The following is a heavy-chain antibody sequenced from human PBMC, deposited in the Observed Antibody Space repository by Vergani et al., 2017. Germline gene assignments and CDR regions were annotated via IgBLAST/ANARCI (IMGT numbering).Heavy chain of an antibody. D-gene: IGHD6-13*01. V-gene: IGHV3-33*06. J-gene: IGHJ4*02. CDR1: GFTFSSYG. CDR3: VKDQQQLVLGYYFDY. Sequence: QVQLVESGGGVVQPGRSLRLSCAASGFTFSSYGMHWVRQAPGKGLEWVAVIWYDGSNKYYADSVKGRFTISRDNSKNTLYLQMSSLRAEDTAVYYCVKDQQQLVLGYYFDYWGQGTLVTVSS. CDR2: IWYDGSNK.